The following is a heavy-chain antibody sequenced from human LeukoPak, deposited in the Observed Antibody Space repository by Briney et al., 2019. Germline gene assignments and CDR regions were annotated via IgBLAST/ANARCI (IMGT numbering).Heavy chain of an antibody. V-gene: IGHV4-59*12. D-gene: IGHD6-19*01. J-gene: IGHJ4*02. CDR1: GGSISSYY. CDR3: ARDPGAGIETLDY. Sequence: PSETLSLTCTVSGGSISSYYWSWIRQPPGKGLEWIGYIYYSGSTNYNPSLKSRVTISVDKSKNQLSLNLISVTAADTAVYYCARDPGAGIETLDYWGQGTLVTVSS. CDR2: IYYSGST.